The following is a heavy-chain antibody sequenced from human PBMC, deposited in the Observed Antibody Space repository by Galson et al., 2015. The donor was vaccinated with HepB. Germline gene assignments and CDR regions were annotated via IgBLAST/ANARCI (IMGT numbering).Heavy chain of an antibody. J-gene: IGHJ5*02. CDR3: ARELIVTREDFENWFDP. D-gene: IGHD2-21*02. CDR1: GGSISSRDYY. CDR2: VYYSGTT. Sequence: ETLSLTCAISGGSISSRDYYWGWIRQPPGKGLEWIGSVYYSGTTYYNPSLQSRVTMSVDTSKNQFSLKLTSVTAADTAIYFCARELIVTREDFENWFDPWGQGTLSSSPQ. V-gene: IGHV4-39*07.